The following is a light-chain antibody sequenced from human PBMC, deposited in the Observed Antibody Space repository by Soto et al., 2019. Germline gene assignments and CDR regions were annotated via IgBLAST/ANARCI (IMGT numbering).Light chain of an antibody. CDR2: DAS. CDR1: QSVSSSY. J-gene: IGKJ2*01. Sequence: EIVLTQSPATLSLSPGERATLSCGASQSVSSSYLAWYQQKPGLAPRLLIYDASSRATGIPDRFSGSGSGTDFTLTISRLEPEDFAVYLCQQYGSSPYTFGQGTQLEIK. CDR3: QQYGSSPYT. V-gene: IGKV3D-20*01.